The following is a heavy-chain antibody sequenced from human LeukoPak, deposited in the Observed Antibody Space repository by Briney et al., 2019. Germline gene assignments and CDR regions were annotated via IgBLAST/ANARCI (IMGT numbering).Heavy chain of an antibody. J-gene: IGHJ5*02. CDR3: TTLPGTA. CDR2: TKSKTDGGTT. CDR1: GLTFSNER. V-gene: IGHV3-15*01. Sequence: GGPLRHYYAAYGLTFSNERVRMVREAAGKKMEWVGRTKSKTDGGTTDYAAPVKGRFTISRDDSKNTLYLQMNSLKTEDTAVYYCTTLPGTAWGQGTLVTVSS. D-gene: IGHD1-7*01.